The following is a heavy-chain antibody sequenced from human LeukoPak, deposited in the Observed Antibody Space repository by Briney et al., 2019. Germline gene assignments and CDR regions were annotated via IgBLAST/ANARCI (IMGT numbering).Heavy chain of an antibody. J-gene: IGHJ4*02. D-gene: IGHD6-19*01. CDR1: GYTFTSYG. V-gene: IGHV1-18*01. CDR2: ISAYNGNT. Sequence: ASVKVSCKASGYTFTSYGISWVRQAPGQGLEWMGWISAYNGNTNYAQKLQGRVTMTTDTSTSTAYMELRSLRSDDTAVYYCARDLTSRAVAGISGVSDYWGQGTLATVSS. CDR3: ARDLTSRAVAGISGVSDY.